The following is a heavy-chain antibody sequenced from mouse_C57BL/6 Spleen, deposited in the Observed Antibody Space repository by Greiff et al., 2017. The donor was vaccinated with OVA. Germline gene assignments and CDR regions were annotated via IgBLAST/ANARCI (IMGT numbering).Heavy chain of an antibody. V-gene: IGHV1-62-2*01. J-gene: IGHJ4*01. CDR3: ARHEARYYGSSPYAMDY. D-gene: IGHD1-1*01. Sequence: VQLQQSGAELVKPGASVKLSCKASGYTFTEYTIHWVKQRSGQGLEWIGWFYPGSGSIKYNEKFKDKATLTADKSSSSVYMELSSLTSEDSAVYFCARHEARYYGSSPYAMDYWGQGTAVTVSS. CDR2: FYPGSGSI. CDR1: GYTFTEYT.